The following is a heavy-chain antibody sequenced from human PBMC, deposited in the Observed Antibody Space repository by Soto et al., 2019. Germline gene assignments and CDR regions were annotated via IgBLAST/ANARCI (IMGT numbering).Heavy chain of an antibody. CDR3: ARDLWVEPELYYYGMDV. CDR1: GDSISSADYY. V-gene: IGHV4-30-4*01. D-gene: IGHD1-1*01. J-gene: IGHJ6*02. Sequence: SETLSLTCTVSGDSISSADYYWSWIRQTPGKGLEWIGHIFYSGTTYYNPALKSRLTISVDTSKNHFSLRLTSVTAADTAVYYCARDLWVEPELYYYGMDVWGQGTTVTVSS. CDR2: IFYSGTT.